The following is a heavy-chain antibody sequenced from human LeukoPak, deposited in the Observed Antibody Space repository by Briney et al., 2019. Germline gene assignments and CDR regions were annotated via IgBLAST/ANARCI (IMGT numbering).Heavy chain of an antibody. Sequence: PSETLSLTCTVSGGSISTSSYYWSWIRQPPGKGLEWIGYIYYSGSTNYNPSLKSRVTISVDTSKNQFSLKLSSVTAADTAVYYCARGSAKYFDWLLSSPDAFDIWGQGTMVTVSS. CDR1: GGSISTSSYY. D-gene: IGHD3-9*01. J-gene: IGHJ3*02. CDR2: IYYSGST. V-gene: IGHV4-61*01. CDR3: ARGSAKYFDWLLSSPDAFDI.